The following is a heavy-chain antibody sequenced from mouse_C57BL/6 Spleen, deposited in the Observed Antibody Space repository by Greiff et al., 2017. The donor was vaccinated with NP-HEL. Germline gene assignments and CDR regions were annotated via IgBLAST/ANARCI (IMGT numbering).Heavy chain of an antibody. V-gene: IGHV1-82*01. CDR1: GYAFSSSW. CDR3: ARSNWDSFDY. CDR2: IYPGDGDT. D-gene: IGHD4-1*01. J-gene: IGHJ2*01. Sequence: VKLMESGPELVKPGASVKISCKASGYAFSSSWMNWVKQRPGKGLEWIGRIYPGDGDTNYNGKFKGKATLTADKSSSTAYMQLSSLTSEDSAVYFCARSNWDSFDYWGQGTTLTVSS.